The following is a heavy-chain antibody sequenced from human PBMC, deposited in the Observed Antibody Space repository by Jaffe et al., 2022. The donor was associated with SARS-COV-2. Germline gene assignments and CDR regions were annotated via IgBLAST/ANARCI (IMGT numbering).Heavy chain of an antibody. CDR2: ISSSSSYI. CDR1: GFTFSSYS. CDR3: ARLLPAAGDAFDY. D-gene: IGHD6-13*01. Sequence: EVQLVESGGGLVKPGGSLRLSCAASGFTFSSYSMNWVRQAPGKGLEWVSSISSSSSYIYYADSVKGRFTISRDNAKNSLYLQMNSLRAEDTAVYYCARLLPAAGDAFDYWGQGTLVTVSS. V-gene: IGHV3-21*01. J-gene: IGHJ4*02.